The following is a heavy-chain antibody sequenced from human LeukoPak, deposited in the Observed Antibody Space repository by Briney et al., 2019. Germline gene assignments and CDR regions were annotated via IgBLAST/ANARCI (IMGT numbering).Heavy chain of an antibody. D-gene: IGHD3-22*01. CDR1: GDSMSGGNYY. Sequence: PSETLSLTCTVSGDSMSGGNYYWSWIRQPAGKGLECIGRIYTSGSTNYNPSLKSRVTISVDTSKNQFSLKLSSVTAADTAVYYCARDRYYYDSSGFDFWGQGTLVTVSS. J-gene: IGHJ5*01. V-gene: IGHV4-61*02. CDR2: IYTSGST. CDR3: ARDRYYYDSSGFDF.